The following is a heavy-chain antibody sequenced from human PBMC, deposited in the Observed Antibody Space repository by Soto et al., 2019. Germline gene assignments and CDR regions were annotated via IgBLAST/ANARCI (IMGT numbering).Heavy chain of an antibody. CDR3: AKDEGIAALPSPEAPGIAVAGLFDY. CDR2: ISYDGSNK. D-gene: IGHD6-19*01. J-gene: IGHJ4*02. V-gene: IGHV3-30*18. Sequence: GGSLRLSCAASGFTFSSYGMHWVRQAPGKGLEWVAVISYDGSNKYYADSVKGRFTISRDNSKNTLYLQMNSLRAEDTAVYYCAKDEGIAALPSPEAPGIAVAGLFDYWGQGTLVTVSS. CDR1: GFTFSSYG.